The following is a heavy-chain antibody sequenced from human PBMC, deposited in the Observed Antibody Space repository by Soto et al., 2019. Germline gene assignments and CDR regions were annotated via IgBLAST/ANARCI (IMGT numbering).Heavy chain of an antibody. Sequence: ASVKVSCKASGYTFTSYGISWVRQAPGQGVEWIGWISAYNGNTNYAQKLQGRVTMTTDTSTSTAYMELRSLRSDDTAVYYCARDRLVAVPPYHYYYYGMDVWGQGTTVTVSS. CDR3: ARDRLVAVPPYHYYYYGMDV. CDR1: GYTFTSYG. V-gene: IGHV1-18*04. J-gene: IGHJ6*02. CDR2: ISAYNGNT. D-gene: IGHD6-19*01.